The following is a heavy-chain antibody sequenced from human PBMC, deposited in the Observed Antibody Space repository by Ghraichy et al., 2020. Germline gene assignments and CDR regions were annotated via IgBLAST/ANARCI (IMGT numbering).Heavy chain of an antibody. J-gene: IGHJ4*02. V-gene: IGHV4-59*08. CDR3: AAVVVTPPLFEF. D-gene: IGHD4-23*01. Sequence: SETLSLTCTVSGGSINSYYWSWIRQPPGKGLEWIGYIYYSGSTNYNPSLKSRVTISVDTSKNQFSLKLSSVTASDTAVYYCAAVVVTPPLFEFWGQGTLGTVSS. CDR1: GGSINSYY. CDR2: IYYSGST.